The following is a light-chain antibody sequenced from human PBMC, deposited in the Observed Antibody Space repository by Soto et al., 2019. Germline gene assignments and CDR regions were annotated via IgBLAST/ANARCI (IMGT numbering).Light chain of an antibody. CDR2: SNN. Sequence: QSVLTQPPSVSGTPGQRVTISCSGSSSNIGSNYVYWYQQLPGTAPKLLIYSNNQRPSGVPDRFSGSKSGTSASLAISGLQSEDEADYYCEAWDDSLSGHYVFGTGTKVTVL. CDR1: SSNIGSNY. CDR3: EAWDDSLSGHYV. V-gene: IGLV1-47*02. J-gene: IGLJ1*01.